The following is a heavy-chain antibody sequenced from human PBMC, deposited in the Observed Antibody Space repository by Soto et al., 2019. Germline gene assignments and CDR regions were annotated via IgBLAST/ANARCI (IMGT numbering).Heavy chain of an antibody. J-gene: IGHJ4*02. Sequence: HPGGSLRLSCAASGFTFDDYAMHWVRQAPGKGLEWVSGISWNRGSIGYADSVKGRFTISRDNAKNSLYLQMNSLRAEDTALYYCARDSSGYYRFDYWGQGTLVTVSS. V-gene: IGHV3-9*01. D-gene: IGHD3-22*01. CDR3: ARDSSGYYRFDY. CDR1: GFTFDDYA. CDR2: ISWNRGSI.